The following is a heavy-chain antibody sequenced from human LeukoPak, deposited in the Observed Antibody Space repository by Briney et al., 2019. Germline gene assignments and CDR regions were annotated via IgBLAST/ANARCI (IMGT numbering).Heavy chain of an antibody. CDR1: AGTFSSYA. CDR3: ATFYDFWSGSPGDFDYYYYMDV. Sequence: VASVKVSCKACAGTFSSYAISWVRQAPGQGLEWMGGIIPIFGTANYAQKFQGRVTITADESTSTAYMELSSLRSEDTAVYYCATFYDFWSGSPGDFDYYYYMDVWGKGTTVTVSS. CDR2: IIPIFGTA. V-gene: IGHV1-69*01. J-gene: IGHJ6*03. D-gene: IGHD3-3*01.